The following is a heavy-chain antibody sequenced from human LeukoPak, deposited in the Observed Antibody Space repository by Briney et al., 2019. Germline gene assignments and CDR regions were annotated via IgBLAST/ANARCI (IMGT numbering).Heavy chain of an antibody. CDR2: INPNSGGT. D-gene: IGHD3-22*01. J-gene: IGHJ4*02. CDR1: GYTFTGYY. V-gene: IGHV1-2*06. Sequence: ASVKVSCKASGYTFTGYYMHWVRQAPGQGLEWMGRINPNSGGTNYAQKFQGRVTMTRDTSISTAYMELSSLRSEDTAVYYCATGYDSSGYYFDYWGQGTLVTVSS. CDR3: ATGYDSSGYYFDY.